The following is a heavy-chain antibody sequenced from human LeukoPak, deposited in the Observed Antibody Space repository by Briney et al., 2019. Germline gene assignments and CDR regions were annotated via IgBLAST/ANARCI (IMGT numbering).Heavy chain of an antibody. D-gene: IGHD6-19*01. J-gene: IGHJ4*02. CDR3: ARHAGMGYSSGWYFFDY. CDR2: IYYSGST. V-gene: IGHV4-39*01. Sequence: SETLSLTCTGSGGSISSSSYYWGWIRQPPGKGLEWIGSIYYSGSTYYNPSLKSRVTISVDTSKNQFSLKLSSVTAADTAVYYCARHAGMGYSSGWYFFDYWGQGTLVTVSS. CDR1: GGSISSSSYY.